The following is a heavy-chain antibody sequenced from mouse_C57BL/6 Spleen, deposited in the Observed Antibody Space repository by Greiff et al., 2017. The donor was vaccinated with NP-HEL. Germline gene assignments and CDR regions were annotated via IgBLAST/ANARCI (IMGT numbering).Heavy chain of an antibody. D-gene: IGHD1-1*01. J-gene: IGHJ1*03. CDR3: ARQNYYGTYFDV. V-gene: IGHV5-15*01. CDR2: ISNLAYSI. CDR1: GFTFSDYG. Sequence: EVQGVESGGGLVQPGGSLKLSCAASGFTFSDYGMAWVRQAPRKGPEWVAFISNLAYSIYYADTVTGRFTISRENAKNTLYLEMSSLRSEDTAMYYCARQNYYGTYFDVWGTGTTVTVSS.